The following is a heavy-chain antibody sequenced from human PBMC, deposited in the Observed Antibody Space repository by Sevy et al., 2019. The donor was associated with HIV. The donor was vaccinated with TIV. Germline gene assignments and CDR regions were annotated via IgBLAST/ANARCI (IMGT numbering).Heavy chain of an antibody. D-gene: IGHD3-3*01. Sequence: GGSLRLSCAASGFTFSYAWMTWVRQAPGKGLEWVGRIKSETDGGTTDYAAPVKGRFTISRDDSKNTLYLQMNSLRTEDTDVYYCTSVVKNDFWNGHVNYYGLDVWGQGTTVTVSS. CDR2: IKSETDGGTT. J-gene: IGHJ6*02. V-gene: IGHV3-15*01. CDR1: GFTFSYAW. CDR3: TSVVKNDFWNGHVNYYGLDV.